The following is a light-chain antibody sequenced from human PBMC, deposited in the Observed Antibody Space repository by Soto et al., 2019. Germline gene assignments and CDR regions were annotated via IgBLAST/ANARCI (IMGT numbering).Light chain of an antibody. J-gene: IGLJ2*01. V-gene: IGLV4-69*01. CDR3: QTWGTGIHVV. CDR1: SGHSSYA. Sequence: QLVLTQSPSASASLGASVKLTCTLSSGHSSYAIAWHQQQPEKGLRYLMKLDSDGSHTKGDAIPDRFSGSSSGAERYLTISSLQSEDEADYYCQTWGTGIHVVFGGGTKLTVL. CDR2: LDSDGSH.